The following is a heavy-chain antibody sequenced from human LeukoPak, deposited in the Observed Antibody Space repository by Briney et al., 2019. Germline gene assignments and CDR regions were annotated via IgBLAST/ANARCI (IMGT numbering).Heavy chain of an antibody. CDR3: ARGWGAARHLYFDY. V-gene: IGHV4-34*01. Sequence: SETLSLTCAVYGGSFSGYYWSWIRQPPGKGLEWIGEINHSGSTNYNQSLKSRVTISVDTSKNQFSLKLSSVTAADTAVYYCARGWGAARHLYFDYWGQGTLVTVSS. CDR1: GGSFSGYY. CDR2: INHSGST. D-gene: IGHD6-6*01. J-gene: IGHJ4*02.